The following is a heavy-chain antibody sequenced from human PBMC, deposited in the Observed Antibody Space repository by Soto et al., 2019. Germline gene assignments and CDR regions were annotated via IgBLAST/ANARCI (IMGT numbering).Heavy chain of an antibody. CDR3: ASARWDY. J-gene: IGHJ4*02. CDR1: GGSFNANY. Sequence: PSETLSLTCAVFGGSFNANYWSWIRQPPGKGLEWVGEIYYTGNTNSNPSLKSRVTALVDTSKRQFSLKLSSVTAADTAVYYCASARWDYWGQGILVTVSS. CDR2: IYYTGNT. V-gene: IGHV4-34*01.